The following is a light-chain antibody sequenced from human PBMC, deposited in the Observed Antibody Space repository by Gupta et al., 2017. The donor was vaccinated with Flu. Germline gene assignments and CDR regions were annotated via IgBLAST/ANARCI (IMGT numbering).Light chain of an antibody. CDR3: MQAVQAPLT. CDR1: QSLLHTNGENY. CDR2: LGS. Sequence: EIVMTQSPLSLPVTPGEPASISCRSSQSLLHTNGENYLDWYLQKPGQSPQLLIYLGSNRASGVPDRFSGSGSDTDFTLKISRVEADDVGVYYCMQAVQAPLTFGGGTKVEIK. V-gene: IGKV2-28*01. J-gene: IGKJ4*01.